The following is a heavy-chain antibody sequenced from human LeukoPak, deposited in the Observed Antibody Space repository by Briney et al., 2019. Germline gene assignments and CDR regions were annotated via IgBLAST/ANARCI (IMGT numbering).Heavy chain of an antibody. CDR1: VFPFSNHW. Sequence: GGALLLCCATPVFPFSNHWVTWVPQAPGKGLEWVANINRDGSEKNYVESVKGRFTISSDNAKNSLFLQMNSLRVEDTAVYYCAREGKWLVRYFDLWGRGTLVTVSS. V-gene: IGHV3-7*01. CDR2: INRDGSEK. J-gene: IGHJ2*01. D-gene: IGHD6-19*01. CDR3: AREGKWLVRYFDL.